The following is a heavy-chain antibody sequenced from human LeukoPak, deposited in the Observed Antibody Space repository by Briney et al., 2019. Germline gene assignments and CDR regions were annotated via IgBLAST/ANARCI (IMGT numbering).Heavy chain of an antibody. Sequence: SETLSLTCTVSGGSISSNSYYWGWIRQPPGKGLEWIGSIYYSGSTYYNPSLKSRVTISVDTSKNQFSLKLSSVTAADMAMYYCARDGYNPIDYWGQGTLVTVSS. CDR3: ARDGYNPIDY. CDR2: IYYSGST. J-gene: IGHJ4*02. CDR1: GGSISSNSYY. V-gene: IGHV4-39*02. D-gene: IGHD5-24*01.